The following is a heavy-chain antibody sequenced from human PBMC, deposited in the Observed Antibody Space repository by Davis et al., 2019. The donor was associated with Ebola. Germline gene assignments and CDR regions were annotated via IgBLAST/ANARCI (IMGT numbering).Heavy chain of an antibody. D-gene: IGHD2-15*01. Sequence: MPSETLSLTCAVYGGSFSGYFWSWIRQSPGKGLEWIGEINHGGRTNYNPSLKSRLSLSVDTSKNQFSLELTPVTAADTAVYYCARSCSVSCSSFDSWGQGTPVTVSS. CDR3: ARSCSVSCSSFDS. CDR2: INHGGRT. V-gene: IGHV4-34*01. CDR1: GGSFSGYF. J-gene: IGHJ4*02.